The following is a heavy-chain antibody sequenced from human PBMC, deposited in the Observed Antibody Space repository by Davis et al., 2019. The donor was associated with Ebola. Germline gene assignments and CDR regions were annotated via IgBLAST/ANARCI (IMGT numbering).Heavy chain of an antibody. J-gene: IGHJ4*02. D-gene: IGHD3-9*01. CDR2: ISYDGSNK. Sequence: GESLKISCAASGFTFSSYGMHWVRQAPGKGLEWVAVISYDGSNKYYADSVKGRFTISRDNSKNTLYLQMNSLRAEDTAVYYCAKQRKDPYYDILTGYYMGYYFDYWGQGTLVTVSS. CDR3: AKQRKDPYYDILTGYYMGYYFDY. V-gene: IGHV3-30*18. CDR1: GFTFSSYG.